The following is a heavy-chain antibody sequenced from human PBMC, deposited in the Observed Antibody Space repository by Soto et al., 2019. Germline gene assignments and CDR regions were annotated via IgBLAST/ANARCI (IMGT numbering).Heavy chain of an antibody. V-gene: IGHV4-34*01. CDR2: INHSGST. J-gene: IGHJ4*02. D-gene: IGHD3-16*02. Sequence: PSETLSLTCAVYGGSFSGYYWSWIRQPPGKGLEWIGEINHSGSTNYNPSLKSRVTISVDTSKNQFSLKLSSVTAADTAVYYWARAALSVYDYVWGSYRRKGEYFDYWGQGTLVTVAS. CDR1: GGSFSGYY. CDR3: ARAALSVYDYVWGSYRRKGEYFDY.